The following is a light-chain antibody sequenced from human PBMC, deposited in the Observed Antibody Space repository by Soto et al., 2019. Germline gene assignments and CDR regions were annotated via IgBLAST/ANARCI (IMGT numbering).Light chain of an antibody. CDR1: QSVSSTY. J-gene: IGKJ1*01. V-gene: IGKV3D-20*01. CDR2: DAS. Sequence: EIVLTQSPGTVSLSPGERATLSCRASQSVSSTYLAWYQQKPGLAPRLLIYDASNRATGIPDRFSGSGSGTDFTLTISRLEPEDFAVYYCQQYGGPPQTFGQGTKVEIK. CDR3: QQYGGPPQT.